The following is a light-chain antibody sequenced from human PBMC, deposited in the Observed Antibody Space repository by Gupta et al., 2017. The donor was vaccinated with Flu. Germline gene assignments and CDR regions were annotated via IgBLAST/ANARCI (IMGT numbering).Light chain of an antibody. Sequence: EIVLTQSPCTLSLSPGERATLSCRASQSIGNSWLAWYQWKPGQPPRHLIYAASTRATGITVWFCGCGDLKDFTHTSSRREDEDCAVYYLHQNNSPFTFGRGTKVDVK. J-gene: IGKJ4*01. V-gene: IGKV3-20*01. CDR2: AAS. CDR3: HQNNSPFT. CDR1: QSIGNSW.